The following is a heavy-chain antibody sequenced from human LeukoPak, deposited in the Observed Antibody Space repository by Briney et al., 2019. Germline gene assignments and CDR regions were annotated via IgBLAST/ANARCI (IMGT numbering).Heavy chain of an antibody. CDR3: ASDSPDSSPDY. D-gene: IGHD3-22*01. J-gene: IGHJ4*02. CDR2: IIPILGIA. CDR1: GYTLTELS. V-gene: IGHV1-69*04. Sequence: GASVKVSCKVSGYTLTELSMHWVRQAPGQGLEWMGRIIPILGIANYAQKFQGRVTITADKSTSTAYMELSSLRSEDTAVYYCASDSPDSSPDYWGQGTLVTVSS.